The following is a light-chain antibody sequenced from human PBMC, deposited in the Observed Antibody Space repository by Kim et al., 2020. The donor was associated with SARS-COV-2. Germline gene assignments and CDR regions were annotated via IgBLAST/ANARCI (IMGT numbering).Light chain of an antibody. CDR1: QSIATNH. V-gene: IGKV3-20*01. Sequence: LAPGERATLSCRASQSIATNHLAWFQQKPGQAPRLLIYGTSSRATGIPDRFSASESGTDFTLTISRLEPEDVAVYFCQEYDRPPYTFGQGTKLEIK. CDR3: QEYDRPPYT. J-gene: IGKJ2*01. CDR2: GTS.